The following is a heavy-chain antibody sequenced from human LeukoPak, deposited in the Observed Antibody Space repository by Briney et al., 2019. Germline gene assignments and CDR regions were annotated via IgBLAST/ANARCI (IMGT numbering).Heavy chain of an antibody. CDR2: IYYSGST. Sequence: SETLSLTCTVSGVSITNIDSYWSWSRQHPGKGLEWIGYIYYSGSTYSNPSLKSRVTISVDTSKNQFSLKLSSVTAADTAVYYCARGDSGYYDYWGQGTLVTVSS. CDR3: ARGDSGYYDY. CDR1: GVSITNIDSY. J-gene: IGHJ4*02. V-gene: IGHV4-31*03. D-gene: IGHD6-19*01.